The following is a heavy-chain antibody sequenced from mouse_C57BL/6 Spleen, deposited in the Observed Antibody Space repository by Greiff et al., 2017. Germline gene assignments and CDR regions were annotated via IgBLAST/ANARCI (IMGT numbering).Heavy chain of an antibody. J-gene: IGHJ1*03. Sequence: EVQLQQSGPELVKPGASVKIPCKASGYTFTDYNMDWVKQSHGKSLEWIGDINPNNGGTIYNQKFKGKATLTVDKSSSTAYMELRSLTSEDTAVYYCARSTGPYWYFDVWGTGTTVTVSS. V-gene: IGHV1-18*01. D-gene: IGHD2-1*01. CDR3: ARSTGPYWYFDV. CDR2: INPNNGGT. CDR1: GYTFTDYN.